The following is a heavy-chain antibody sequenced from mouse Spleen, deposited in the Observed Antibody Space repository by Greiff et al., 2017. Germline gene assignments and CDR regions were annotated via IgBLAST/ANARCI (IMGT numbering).Heavy chain of an antibody. J-gene: IGHJ4*01. V-gene: IGHV1-50*01. CDR2: IDPSDSYT. D-gene: IGHD2-14*01. CDR1: GYTFTSYW. CDR3: ARSGVRLGDY. Sequence: QVQLQQPGAELVKPGASVKLSCKASGYTFTSYWMQWVKQRPGQGLEWIGEIDPSDSYTNYNQKFKGKATLTVDTSSSTAYMQLSSLTSEDSAVYYCARSGVRLGDYWGQGTSVTVSS.